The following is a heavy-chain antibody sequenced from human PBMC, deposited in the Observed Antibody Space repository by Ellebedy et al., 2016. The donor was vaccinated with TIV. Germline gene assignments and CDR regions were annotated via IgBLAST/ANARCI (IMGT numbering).Heavy chain of an antibody. CDR1: GGSITTYF. CDR3: AARRITMVRGVIITSWFDP. CDR2: IYYSGST. D-gene: IGHD3-10*01. V-gene: IGHV4-59*08. Sequence: MPSETLSLTCTVSGGSITTYFWSWIRQPPGKGLEWIGYIYYSGSTNYNPSLKSRVTISVDTSKNQFSLKLSSVTAADTAVYYCAARRITMVRGVIITSWFDPWGQGTLVTVSS. J-gene: IGHJ5*02.